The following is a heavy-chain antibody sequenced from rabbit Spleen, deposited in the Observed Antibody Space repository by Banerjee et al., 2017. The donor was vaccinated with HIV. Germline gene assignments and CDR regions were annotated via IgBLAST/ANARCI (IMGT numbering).Heavy chain of an antibody. D-gene: IGHD5-1*01. CDR3: ARAGEGGDGYLNL. CDR1: GFTVSSVYW. Sequence: QSLEESGGGLVKPGASLTLTCTASGFTVSSVYWICWVRQAPGKGLEWIACIYVGSGGGTKYASWAKGRFTISKTSSTTVTLQMTSLTVADTATYFCARAGEGGDGYLNLWGPGTLVTVS. V-gene: IGHV1S40*01. J-gene: IGHJ4*01. CDR2: IYVGSGGGT.